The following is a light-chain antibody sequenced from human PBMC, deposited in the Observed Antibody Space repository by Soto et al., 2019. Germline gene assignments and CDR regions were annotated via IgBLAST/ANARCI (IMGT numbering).Light chain of an antibody. Sequence: EIVLTQSPATLSLSPGERATLSCRASQSVSSYLAWYQQKPGQAPRLLIYDASNRATGIPARFSGSGSGTEFTLTISSLQSEDFAVYYCQQYLITPWTFGQGTKVDIK. CDR2: DAS. CDR3: QQYLITPWT. CDR1: QSVSSY. V-gene: IGKV3-11*01. J-gene: IGKJ1*01.